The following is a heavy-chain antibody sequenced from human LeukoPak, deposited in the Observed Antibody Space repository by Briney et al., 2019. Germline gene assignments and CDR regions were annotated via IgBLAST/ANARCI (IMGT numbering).Heavy chain of an antibody. D-gene: IGHD2-2*01. J-gene: IGHJ5*02. CDR1: GGTFSSYA. V-gene: IGHV1-69*13. Sequence: SVKVSCKASGGTFSSYAISWVRQAPGQGLEWMGGIIPIFGTANYAQKFQGRVTITADESTSTAYMELSSLRSEDTAVYYCARSRARSVVPAARGWFDPWGQGTLVTVSS. CDR3: ARSRARSVVPAARGWFDP. CDR2: IIPIFGTA.